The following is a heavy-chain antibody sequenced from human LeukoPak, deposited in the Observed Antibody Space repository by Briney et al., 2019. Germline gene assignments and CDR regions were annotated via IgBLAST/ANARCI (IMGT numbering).Heavy chain of an antibody. D-gene: IGHD3-10*01. CDR2: INPSGGST. Sequence: ASVHVSCKASGYTFTSYYMHWVRQAPGQGLEWMGIINPSGGSTSYAQKFQGRVTMTRDTSTSTVYMELSSLRSEDTAVYYCARESTHYYGSGSYYRTTPSELDYWGQGTLVTVSS. J-gene: IGHJ4*02. CDR3: ARESTHYYGSGSYYRTTPSELDY. CDR1: GYTFTSYY. V-gene: IGHV1-46*01.